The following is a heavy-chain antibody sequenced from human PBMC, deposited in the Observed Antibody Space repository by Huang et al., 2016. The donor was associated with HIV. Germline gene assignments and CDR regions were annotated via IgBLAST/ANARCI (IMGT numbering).Heavy chain of an antibody. V-gene: IGHV3-30*18. CDR3: AKGGSAAAVLDF. CDR1: GVTFSSYG. CDR2: ISYDAKTK. J-gene: IGHJ4*02. D-gene: IGHD6-13*01. Sequence: QVQLVESGGGVVQTGRSLRIFCAASGVTFSSYGMHWVRQGQGKGLEGVAVISYDAKTKYYADSVKGRFSISRDNFKTTVYLQLNSLRLEDTAVYYCAKGGSAAAVLDFWGQGTLVTVSS.